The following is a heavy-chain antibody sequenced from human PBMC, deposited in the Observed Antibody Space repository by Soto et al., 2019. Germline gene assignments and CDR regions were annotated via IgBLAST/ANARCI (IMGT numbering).Heavy chain of an antibody. CDR1: GFTFSSYS. Sequence: GGSLRLSCAASGFTFSSYSMNWVRQAPGEGLEWVSSISSSSSYITYADSVKGRFTISTDNAKKSLYLQMNSRRAEDTAVYYCALASWCDLNFEHTGFDHWGQGTLVTVSS. V-gene: IGHV3-21*01. D-gene: IGHD3-9*01. CDR3: ALASWCDLNFEHTGFDH. J-gene: IGHJ4*02. CDR2: ISSSSSYI.